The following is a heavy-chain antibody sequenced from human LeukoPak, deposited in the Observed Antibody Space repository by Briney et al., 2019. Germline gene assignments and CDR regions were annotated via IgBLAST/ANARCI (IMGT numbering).Heavy chain of an antibody. Sequence: ASVKVSCKASGYIFTSYYMHWVRQAPGQGLEWMGIINPSGGSTTYAQKFQGRVTMTSDTSTRTVYMELSSLRSEDTAFYYCASTSCYNCYWFDPWGQGTLVTVSS. CDR3: ASTSCYNCYWFDP. CDR1: GYIFTSYY. V-gene: IGHV1-46*03. CDR2: INPSGGST. D-gene: IGHD2-2*02. J-gene: IGHJ5*02.